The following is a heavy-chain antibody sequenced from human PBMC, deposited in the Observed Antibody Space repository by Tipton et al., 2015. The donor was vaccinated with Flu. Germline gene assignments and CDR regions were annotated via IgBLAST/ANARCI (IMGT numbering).Heavy chain of an antibody. CDR1: GFTLTRYG. J-gene: IGHJ6*02. V-gene: IGHV3-23*01. CDR2: FSVSGGAT. Sequence: SLRLSCAVSGFTLTRYGMSWVRQAPGKGLEWISAFSVSGGATFFADSVKGRFTISRDYYKNTLYLQMNSLRAEDTAVYYCAKDVAGMFYYYGMDVWGQGTTVSVSS. D-gene: IGHD6-19*01. CDR3: AKDVAGMFYYYGMDV.